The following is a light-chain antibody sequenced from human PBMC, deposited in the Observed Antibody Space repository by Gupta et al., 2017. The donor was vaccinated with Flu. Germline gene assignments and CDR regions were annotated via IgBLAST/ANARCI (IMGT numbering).Light chain of an antibody. CDR3: LSYDSSLRCPYI. CDR1: SPSIGAGYD. V-gene: IGLV1-40*01. Sequence: QSMMTQPPSVSAAPGQRVSISRTGRSPSIGAGYDVHCYQLLPGTAPKLLIYANTNRPSGVPDRFSGSKSGTSASLAITGLQAEDEADYYCLSYDSSLRCPYIVGSGTKVTVL. J-gene: IGLJ1*01. CDR2: ANT.